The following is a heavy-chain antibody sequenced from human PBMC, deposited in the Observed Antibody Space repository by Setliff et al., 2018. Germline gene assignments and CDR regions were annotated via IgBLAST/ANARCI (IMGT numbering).Heavy chain of an antibody. CDR2: IYTSWST. CDR1: GDSISSRRNY. J-gene: IGHJ6*03. Sequence: SETLSLTCTVSGDSISSRRNYWGWLRQPAGKELEWIGQIYTSWSTNYNPSLKSRVTISLDRSKNQFSLSLTSVTAEDTAVYYCARMSGFQYIDVWDKGTTVTVSS. V-gene: IGHV4-61*09. CDR3: ARMSGFQYIDV. D-gene: IGHD3-3*01.